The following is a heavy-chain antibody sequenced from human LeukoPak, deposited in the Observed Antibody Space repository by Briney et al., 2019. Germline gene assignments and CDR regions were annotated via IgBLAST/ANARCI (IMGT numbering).Heavy chain of an antibody. CDR3: ARVRYRLTETYIDY. J-gene: IGHJ4*02. CDR1: GYTFTSYD. D-gene: IGHD3-9*01. CDR2: INPNSGNT. Sequence: ASVKVSCKASGYTFTSYDINWVRQATGQGLEWMGWINPNSGNTGYAQKFQGRVTITRNTSISTAYMELSRLRSDDTAVYYCARVRYRLTETYIDYWGQGTLVTVS. V-gene: IGHV1-8*03.